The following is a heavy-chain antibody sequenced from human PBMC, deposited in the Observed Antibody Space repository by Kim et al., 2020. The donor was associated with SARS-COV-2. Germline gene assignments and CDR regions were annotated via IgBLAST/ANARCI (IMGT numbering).Heavy chain of an antibody. CDR3: ASGLTPGQY. J-gene: IGHJ4*02. CDR2: IIPGGRST. CDR1: GFTFSEYW. D-gene: IGHD2-15*01. Sequence: GGSLRLSCAASGFTFSEYWMHWVRQAPGKGLVWVSRIIPGGRSTSYADSVKGRFTISRDNAKNTLYLQMNSLRAEDTAVYYCASGLTPGQYWGQGTLVTVSS. V-gene: IGHV3-74*01.